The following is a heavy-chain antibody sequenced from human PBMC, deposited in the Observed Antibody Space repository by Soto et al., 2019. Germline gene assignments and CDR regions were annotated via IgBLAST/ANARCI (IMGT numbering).Heavy chain of an antibody. D-gene: IGHD3-3*01. CDR2: INPNSGGT. Sequence: QVQLVPSGAEVKKPGASVKVSCKAAGYTVTGYYMHWVRQDPGQGLEWMGWINPNSGGTNYAQKFQGWVTMTRDTSISTAYMELSRLRADDTAVYYCARDRVGVVDKHPNDAFDIWGQGTMVTVSS. J-gene: IGHJ3*02. CDR3: ARDRVGVVDKHPNDAFDI. CDR1: GYTVTGYY. V-gene: IGHV1-2*04.